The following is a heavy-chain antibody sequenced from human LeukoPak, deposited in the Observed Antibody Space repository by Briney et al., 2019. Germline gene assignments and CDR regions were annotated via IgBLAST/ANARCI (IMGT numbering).Heavy chain of an antibody. J-gene: IGHJ4*02. CDR3: ARVRGSSSWRRDPDY. Sequence: ASVKVSCKASRYTFTSYGISWLRQAPGQGLEWMGWISAYNGNTNYAQKLQGRVTMTTDTSTSTAYMELRSLRSDDTAVYYCARVRGSSSWRRDPDYWGQGTLVTVSS. D-gene: IGHD6-13*01. CDR2: ISAYNGNT. V-gene: IGHV1-18*01. CDR1: RYTFTSYG.